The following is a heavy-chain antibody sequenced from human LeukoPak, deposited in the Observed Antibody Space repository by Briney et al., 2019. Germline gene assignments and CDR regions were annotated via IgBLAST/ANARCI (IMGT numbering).Heavy chain of an antibody. CDR3: ARYIPARPGFDY. V-gene: IGHV4-4*07. J-gene: IGHJ4*02. Sequence: SETLSLTCTVSGGSISGYYWSWIRQPAGKGLEWIGRIYTSGSTNYNPSLKSRVTMSVDTSKNQFSLKLSSVTVADTAVYYCARYIPARPGFDYWGQGTLVTVST. CDR1: GGSISGYY. D-gene: IGHD6-6*01. CDR2: IYTSGST.